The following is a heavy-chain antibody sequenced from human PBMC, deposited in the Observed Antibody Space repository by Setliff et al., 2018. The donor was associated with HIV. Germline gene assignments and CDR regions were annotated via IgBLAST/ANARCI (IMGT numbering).Heavy chain of an antibody. D-gene: IGHD2-8*01. V-gene: IGHV7-4-1*02. CDR2: INTNTGNP. J-gene: IGHJ3*02. CDR1: GYTFTNYG. Sequence: ASVKVSCKASGYTFTNYGVNWVRQAPGQGLEWMGWINTNTGNPTYAQGVTGRFVFSLDTSVSTAYLQISSLKAEDTAMYYCARVNNALGCDAFDIWGQGTMVTVSS. CDR3: ARVNNALGCDAFDI.